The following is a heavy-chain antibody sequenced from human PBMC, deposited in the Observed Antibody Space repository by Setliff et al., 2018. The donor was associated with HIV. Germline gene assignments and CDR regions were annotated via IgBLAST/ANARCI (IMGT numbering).Heavy chain of an antibody. D-gene: IGHD2-8*01. CDR3: ARPYTVWVYGMDV. V-gene: IGHV3-30*02. CDR2: IRCDASYK. CDR1: GFTFSSYG. Sequence: GGSLRLSCAASGFTFSSYGMHWVRQAPGEGLEWVAFIRCDASYKYYADSVKGRFTISRDNAKNTLYMQMNSLRAEDTAVYYCARPYTVWVYGMDVWGQGTTVTVSS. J-gene: IGHJ6*02.